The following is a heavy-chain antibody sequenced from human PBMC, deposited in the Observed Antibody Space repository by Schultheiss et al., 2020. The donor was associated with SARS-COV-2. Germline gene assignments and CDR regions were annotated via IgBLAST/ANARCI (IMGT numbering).Heavy chain of an antibody. CDR1: GGSFSGYY. V-gene: IGHV4-34*01. CDR2: INHSGST. J-gene: IGHJ4*02. D-gene: IGHD3-10*01. CDR3: ARLKYYGSGSFPDY. Sequence: SETLSLTCAVYGGSFSGYYWSWIRQPPGKGLEWIGEINHSGSTNYNPSLRSRGIIYGDTSKNQFSLRLSSVTAEDSALYYCARLKYYGSGSFPDYWGQGTLVTVSS.